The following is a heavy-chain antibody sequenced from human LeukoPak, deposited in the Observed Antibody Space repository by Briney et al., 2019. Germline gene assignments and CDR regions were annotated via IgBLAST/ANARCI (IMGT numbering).Heavy chain of an antibody. J-gene: IGHJ4*02. CDR3: ATDLGSSRPNF. CDR2: IKQDGSEK. V-gene: IGHV3-7*01. D-gene: IGHD6-13*01. Sequence: PGGSLRLSCAASGFSFSTYWMSWVRQAPGKGLEWVANIKQDGSEKYYVDSAKGRFTISRDNAKNSLYLQMNGLRAEDTAVYYCATDLGSSRPNFWGQGILVTVSS. CDR1: GFSFSTYW.